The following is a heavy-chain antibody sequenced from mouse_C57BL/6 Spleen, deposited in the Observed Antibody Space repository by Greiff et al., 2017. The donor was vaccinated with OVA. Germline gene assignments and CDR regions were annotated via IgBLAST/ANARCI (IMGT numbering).Heavy chain of an antibody. CDR3: ARAIGNLDY. CDR1: GYTFTSYW. J-gene: IGHJ2*01. D-gene: IGHD2-14*01. CDR2: IHPNSGST. Sequence: QVQLKQPGAELVKPGASVKLSCKASGYTFTSYWMHWVKQRPGQGLEWIGMIHPNSGSTNYNEKFKSKATLTVDKSSSTAYMQLSSLTSEDSAVYYCARAIGNLDYWGQGTTLKVSS. V-gene: IGHV1-64*01.